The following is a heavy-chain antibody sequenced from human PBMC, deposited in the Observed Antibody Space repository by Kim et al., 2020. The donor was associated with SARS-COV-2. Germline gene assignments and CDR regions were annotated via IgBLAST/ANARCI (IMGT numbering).Heavy chain of an antibody. J-gene: IGHJ6*02. Sequence: SETLSLTCTVSGGSISSYYWSWIRQPPGKGLEWIGYIYYSGSTNYNPSLKSRVTISVDTSKNQFSLKLSSVTAADTAVYYCARGGGPTRQYYYYGMDVWGQGTTVTVSS. D-gene: IGHD3-16*01. CDR2: IYYSGST. V-gene: IGHV4-59*01. CDR3: ARGGGPTRQYYYYGMDV. CDR1: GGSISSYY.